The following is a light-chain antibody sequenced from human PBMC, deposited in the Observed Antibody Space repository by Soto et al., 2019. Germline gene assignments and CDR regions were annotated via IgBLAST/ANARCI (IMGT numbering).Light chain of an antibody. CDR2: DAS. CDR3: QQRSNWPPGVYT. CDR1: QSVSSY. Sequence: EIVLTQSPVTLSLSPGERATLSCRASQSVSSYLAWYQQKPGQAPRLLIYDASNTATGIPARFSGSGSGTDLTLTISSLEPEDFAVYFCQQRSNWPPGVYTFGQGTKLEIK. J-gene: IGKJ2*01. V-gene: IGKV3-11*01.